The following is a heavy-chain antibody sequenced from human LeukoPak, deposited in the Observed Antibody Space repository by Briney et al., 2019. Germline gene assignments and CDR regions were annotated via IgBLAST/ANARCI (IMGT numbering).Heavy chain of an antibody. D-gene: IGHD5-18*01. CDR1: GFTFSSNS. J-gene: IGHJ5*02. V-gene: IGHV3-21*01. CDR2: ISSSSSYI. Sequence: KPGGSLRLSCAASGFTFSSNSMNWVRQAPGKGLEWVSSISSSSSYIYYADSVKGRFTISRDNAKNSLYLQMNSLRAEDTAVYYCAILSVDTAMVTDWFDPWGQGTLVTVSS. CDR3: AILSVDTAMVTDWFDP.